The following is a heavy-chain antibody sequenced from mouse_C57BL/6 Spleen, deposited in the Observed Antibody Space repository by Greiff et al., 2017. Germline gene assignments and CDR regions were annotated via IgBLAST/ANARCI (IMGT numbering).Heavy chain of an antibody. Sequence: VKLQESGAELVKPGASVKISCKASGYAFSSYWMNWVKQRPGKGLEWIGQIYPGDGDTNYNGKFKGKATLTADKSSSTAYMQLSSLTSEDSAVYCCAREGALYYGNYPVYVDGWGQGTTLTVSS. D-gene: IGHD2-1*01. V-gene: IGHV1-80*01. CDR3: AREGALYYGNYPVYVDG. J-gene: IGHJ2*01. CDR2: IYPGDGDT. CDR1: GYAFSSYW.